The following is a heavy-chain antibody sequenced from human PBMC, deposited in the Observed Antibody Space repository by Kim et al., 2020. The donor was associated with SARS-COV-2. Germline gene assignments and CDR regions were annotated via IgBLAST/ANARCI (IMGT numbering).Heavy chain of an antibody. CDR3: ATEVTVGADDY. Sequence: GGSLRLSCAASGFTFSSYAMSWVRQAPGKGLEWVSVIYSGGSSTYYADSVKGRFTISRDNSKNTLYLQMNSLRAEDTAVYYCATEVTVGADDYWGQGTLVTVSS. V-gene: IGHV3-23*03. D-gene: IGHD1-26*01. J-gene: IGHJ4*02. CDR1: GFTFSSYA. CDR2: IYSGGSST.